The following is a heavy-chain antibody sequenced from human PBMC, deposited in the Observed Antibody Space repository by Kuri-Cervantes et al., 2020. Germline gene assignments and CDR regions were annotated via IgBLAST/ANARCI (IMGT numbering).Heavy chain of an antibody. Sequence: SETLSLTCAVYGGSFSGYYWSWIRQPPGKGLEWIGEINHSGSTNYNPSLKSRVTISVDTSKNQFSLKLSSVTAADTAVYYRARASSCSGGSCYFRRRGYYFDYWGQGTLVTVSS. D-gene: IGHD2-15*01. V-gene: IGHV4-34*01. CDR2: INHSGST. J-gene: IGHJ4*02. CDR1: GGSFSGYY. CDR3: ARASSCSGGSCYFRRRGYYFDY.